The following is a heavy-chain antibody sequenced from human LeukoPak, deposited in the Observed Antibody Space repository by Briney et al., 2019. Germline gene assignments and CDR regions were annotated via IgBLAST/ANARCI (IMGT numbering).Heavy chain of an antibody. CDR1: GFTFSSYG. J-gene: IGHJ3*02. D-gene: IGHD3-10*01. CDR3: ARGTNYYGSGPGDI. CDR2: IRYDGSNK. Sequence: AGGSLRLSCAASGFTFSSYGMHWVRQAPGKGLEWVAFIRYDGSNKYYADSVKGRFTISRDNSKNTLYLQMNSLRVDDTAVYYCARGTNYYGSGPGDIWGQGTMVTVSS. V-gene: IGHV3-30*02.